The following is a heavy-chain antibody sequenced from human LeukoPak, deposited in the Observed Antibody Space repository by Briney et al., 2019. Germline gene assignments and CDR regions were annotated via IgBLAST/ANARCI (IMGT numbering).Heavy chain of an antibody. CDR1: GFTFGDYA. CDR2: IRSKAYGGTT. CDR3: TRTIVAVVAATPSWFDP. V-gene: IGHV3-49*03. D-gene: IGHD2-15*01. J-gene: IGHJ5*02. Sequence: GGSLRLSCTASGFTFGDYAMSWFRQAPGKGLEWVGFIRSKAYGGTTEYAASVKGRFTISRDDSKSIAYLQMNSLKTEDTAVYYCTRTIVAVVAATPSWFDPWGQGTLVTVSS.